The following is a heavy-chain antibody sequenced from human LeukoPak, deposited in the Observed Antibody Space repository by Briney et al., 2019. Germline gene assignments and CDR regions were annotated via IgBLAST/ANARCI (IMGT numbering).Heavy chain of an antibody. Sequence: SETLSLTCTVSGGSISSSSYYWGWIRQPPGKGLEWIGSIYYSGSTYYNPSLKSRVTISVDTSKNQFSLKLSFVTAADTAVYYCAIRGHGVVTAVDYWGQGTLVTVSS. CDR2: IYYSGST. CDR1: GGSISSSSYY. J-gene: IGHJ4*02. V-gene: IGHV4-39*01. CDR3: AIRGHGVVTAVDY. D-gene: IGHD2-21*02.